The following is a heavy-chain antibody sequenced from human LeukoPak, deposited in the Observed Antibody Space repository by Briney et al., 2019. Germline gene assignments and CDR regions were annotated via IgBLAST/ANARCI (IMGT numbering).Heavy chain of an antibody. D-gene: IGHD5-12*01. J-gene: IGHJ4*02. CDR3: ARDILTKQAYSGYDN. V-gene: IGHV3-48*02. CDR1: GFTFSSYS. Sequence: GGTLRLSCAASGFTFSSYSMNWVRQAPGKGLEWVSYISSSSNTIYYADSVKGRFTISRDNAKNSLYLQMNSLRDEDTAVYYCARDILTKQAYSGYDNWGQGTLVTVSS. CDR2: ISSSSNTI.